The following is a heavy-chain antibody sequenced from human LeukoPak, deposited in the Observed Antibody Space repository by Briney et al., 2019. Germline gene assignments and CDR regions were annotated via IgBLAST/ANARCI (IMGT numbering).Heavy chain of an antibody. CDR1: GGSINNFY. CDR2: IYHSGST. CDR3: ARHRSGIASALDS. V-gene: IGHV4-59*08. D-gene: IGHD6-13*01. Sequence: KTSETLSLTCTVSGGSINNFYWSWIRQAPGKVLEWIGFIYHSGSTNYNPSLKSRITISVDTSKNQFSLKLSSVAAADTAVYFCARHRSGIASALDSWGQGTLVSVSS. J-gene: IGHJ4*02.